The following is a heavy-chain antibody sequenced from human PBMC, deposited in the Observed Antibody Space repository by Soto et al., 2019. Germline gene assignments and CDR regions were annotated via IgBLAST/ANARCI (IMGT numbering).Heavy chain of an antibody. CDR1: GFTFSSYG. V-gene: IGHV3-30*18. J-gene: IGHJ4*02. Sequence: GGSLRLSCAASGFTFSSYGMHWVRQAPGKGLXXVXXIXXXXXNXXXADSVKGRFTISRDNSKNTLYLQMNSLRAEDTAVYYCAKGAIRGLPTYWGQGTLVTVSS. D-gene: IGHD1-26*01. CDR2: IXXXXXNX. CDR3: AKGAIRGLPTY.